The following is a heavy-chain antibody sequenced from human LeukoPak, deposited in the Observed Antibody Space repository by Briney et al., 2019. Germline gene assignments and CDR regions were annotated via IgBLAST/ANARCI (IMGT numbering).Heavy chain of an antibody. CDR1: GFTFISYA. J-gene: IGHJ4*02. CDR2: ISYDGTNK. Sequence: GRSLRLSCAASGFTFISYAMHWVRQAPGKRLEWVALISYDGTNKYYADSVKGRFTISRDDSKSTLYLQMNSLRAEDTAVYYCARSFGGSYAYFDHWGQGTLVTVSS. D-gene: IGHD1-26*01. CDR3: ARSFGGSYAYFDH. V-gene: IGHV3-30-3*01.